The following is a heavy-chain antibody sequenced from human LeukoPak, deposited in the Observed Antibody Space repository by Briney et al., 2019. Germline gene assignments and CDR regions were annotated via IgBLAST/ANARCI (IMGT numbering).Heavy chain of an antibody. D-gene: IGHD3-22*01. J-gene: IGHJ4*02. V-gene: IGHV1-3*01. Sequence: ASVKVSCKASGYTFTSYAMHWVRQAPGQRLEWMGWINAGNGYTQYSQKFQGRVTITADESTSTAYMELSSLRSEDTAVYYCARDSYYDSSGPYRFDYWGQGTLVTVSS. CDR2: INAGNGYT. CDR3: ARDSYYDSSGPYRFDY. CDR1: GYTFTSYA.